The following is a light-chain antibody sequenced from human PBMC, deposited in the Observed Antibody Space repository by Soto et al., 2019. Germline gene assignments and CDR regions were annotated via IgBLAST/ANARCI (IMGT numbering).Light chain of an antibody. V-gene: IGKV1-5*03. CDR2: KAS. CDR1: QSISSW. CDR3: QQYNSFPWT. Sequence: DIQMTQSPSTLSASVGDRVTITCRASQSISSWLAWYQQKPGKAPNLLIYKASNLDSGVPSRFRGSGSGTEFTLTISSLQPDDFATYYCQQYNSFPWTFGQGTKVEIK. J-gene: IGKJ1*01.